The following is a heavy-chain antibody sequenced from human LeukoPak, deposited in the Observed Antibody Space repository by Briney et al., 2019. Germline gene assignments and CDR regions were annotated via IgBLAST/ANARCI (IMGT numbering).Heavy chain of an antibody. D-gene: IGHD3-9*01. CDR3: AREDFDGSWFDP. CDR2: IYYSGST. CDR1: GGSISSHY. Sequence: PSETLSLTCTVSGGSISSHYWSWIRQPPGKGLEWIGYIYYSGSTNYNPSLKSRVTISVDTSKNQFSLKLSSVTAADTAVYYCAREDFDGSWFDPWGQGTLVTVSS. V-gene: IGHV4-59*11. J-gene: IGHJ5*02.